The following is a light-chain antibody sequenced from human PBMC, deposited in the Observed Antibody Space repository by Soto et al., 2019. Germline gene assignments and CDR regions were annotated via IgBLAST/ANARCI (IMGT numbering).Light chain of an antibody. J-gene: IGLJ2*01. CDR3: SSYTSSSTLD. CDR1: SSDVGGYNY. Sequence: QSALTQPASVSGSPGQSITISCTGTSSDVGGYNYVSWYQQHPGKAPKLMIYEVSNRPSGVSNRFSGSKSGNTASLTISGLQVEDEADYYCSSYTSSSTLDLGGGTKVTVL. V-gene: IGLV2-14*01. CDR2: EVS.